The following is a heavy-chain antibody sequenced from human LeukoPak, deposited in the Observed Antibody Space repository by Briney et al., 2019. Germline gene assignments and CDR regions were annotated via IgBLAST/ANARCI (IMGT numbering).Heavy chain of an antibody. CDR2: IKQDGSEK. D-gene: IGHD2-2*01. V-gene: IGHV3-7*01. J-gene: IGHJ5*02. Sequence: GGSLRLSRAASGFTFSSYWMSWVRQAPGKGLEWVANIKQDGSEKYYVDSVKGRFTISRDNAKNSLYLQMNSLRAEDTAVYYCARDPSYCSSTSCPSNWFDPWGQGTLVTVSS. CDR3: ARDPSYCSSTSCPSNWFDP. CDR1: GFTFSSYW.